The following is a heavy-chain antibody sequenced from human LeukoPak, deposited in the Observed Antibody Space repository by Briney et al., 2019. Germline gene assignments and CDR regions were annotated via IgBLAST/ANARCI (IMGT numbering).Heavy chain of an antibody. CDR2: INPNSGGT. D-gene: IGHD3-9*01. V-gene: IGHV1-2*06. CDR1: GYTFTGYY. Sequence: GASVKVSCKASGYTFTGYYMHWVRQAPGQGLEWMGRINPNSGGTDYAQNFQGRVTMTRDTSISTAYMELSRLRSDDTAVYYCARETGYFDFDYWGQGTLVTVPS. J-gene: IGHJ4*02. CDR3: ARETGYFDFDY.